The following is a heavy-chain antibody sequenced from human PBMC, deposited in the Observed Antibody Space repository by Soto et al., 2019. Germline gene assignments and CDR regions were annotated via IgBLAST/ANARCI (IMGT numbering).Heavy chain of an antibody. J-gene: IGHJ4*02. CDR1: GYTFINYA. Sequence: QVQLVQSGPEVEKPGASVKVSCKASGYTFINYAITWVRQAPVQGLEWMGWINTYNGNTNYADTLQGRVTMTTDTSTSTAYMELRSLRSDDTATYYCAKSPRGEVAMDWGQGTLVTVSS. CDR2: INTYNGNT. D-gene: IGHD5-12*01. V-gene: IGHV1-18*01. CDR3: AKSPRGEVAMD.